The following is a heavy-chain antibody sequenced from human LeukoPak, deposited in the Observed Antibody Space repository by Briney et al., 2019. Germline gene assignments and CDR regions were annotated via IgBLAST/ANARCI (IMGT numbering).Heavy chain of an antibody. V-gene: IGHV4-59*11. CDR1: GGSISSHY. Sequence: SETLSLTCTVSGGSISSHYWSWIRQPPGKGLEWIGYIYYSGSTNYNPSLKSRVTISVDTSKNQFSLKPSSVTAADTAVYYCARVVVVPAAPGVYYYYMDVWGKGTTVTVSS. CDR2: IYYSGST. J-gene: IGHJ6*03. CDR3: ARVVVVPAAPGVYYYYMDV. D-gene: IGHD2-2*01.